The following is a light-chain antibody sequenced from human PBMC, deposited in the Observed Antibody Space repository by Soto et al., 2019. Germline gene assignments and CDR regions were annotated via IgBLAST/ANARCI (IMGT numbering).Light chain of an antibody. CDR2: GNS. Sequence: QSVLTQPPSVSGAPGQRVTISCTGSRSNIGAGYDVHWYQQLPGTAPKLLIYGNSNRPSGVPDRISGSKSGTSASLAITGLQAEDEAEYYCQSYDSSLSGSVFGGGTKLTVL. CDR1: RSNIGAGYD. V-gene: IGLV1-40*01. J-gene: IGLJ3*02. CDR3: QSYDSSLSGSV.